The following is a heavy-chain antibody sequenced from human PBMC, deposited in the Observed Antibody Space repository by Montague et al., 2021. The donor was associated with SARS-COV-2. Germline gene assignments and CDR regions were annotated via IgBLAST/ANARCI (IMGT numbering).Heavy chain of an antibody. CDR3: ARDGALYSSGWWGGDFDY. J-gene: IGHJ4*02. CDR2: INSSGSTI. CDR1: GFTFSSYE. Sequence: SLRLSCAASGFTFSSYEMNWVRQAPGKGLEWVSYINSSGSTIYYADSVKGRFTISRDNAKNSLYLQMNSLRAEDTAVYYCARDGALYSSGWWGGDFDYWGQGTLVTVSS. D-gene: IGHD6-19*01. V-gene: IGHV3-48*03.